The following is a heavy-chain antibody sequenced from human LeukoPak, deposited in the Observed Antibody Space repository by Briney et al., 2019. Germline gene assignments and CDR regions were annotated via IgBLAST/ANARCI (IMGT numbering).Heavy chain of an antibody. Sequence: PSETLSLTCTVSGGSISSGDYYWSWIRQPPGKGLEWIAYMYYSGSTYYNPSLKSRVTISVDTSKNQFSLKLSSVTAADTAVYYCSGRQQLVDPYYYGMDVWGQGTTVTVSS. CDR3: SGRQQLVDPYYYGMDV. V-gene: IGHV4-30-4*01. CDR2: MYYSGST. J-gene: IGHJ6*02. CDR1: GGSISSGDYY. D-gene: IGHD6-13*01.